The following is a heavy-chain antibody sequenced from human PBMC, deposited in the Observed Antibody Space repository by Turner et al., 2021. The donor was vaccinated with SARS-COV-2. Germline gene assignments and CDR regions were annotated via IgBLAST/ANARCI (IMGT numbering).Heavy chain of an antibody. J-gene: IGHJ2*01. CDR1: GGSIRSY. D-gene: IGHD1-26*01. V-gene: IGHV4-4*07. CDR3: ARQFIRGGSYYWYFDL. CDR2: IYSSGSS. Sequence: QVQLQESGPGLVKPSETLSLTCTGSGGSIRSYWSWIRQPAGRGPEWIGRIYSSGSSDYNPSLKSRVTMSVDTSKNQCSLKLTSVTAADTAVYYCARQFIRGGSYYWYFDLWGRGTLVTVSS.